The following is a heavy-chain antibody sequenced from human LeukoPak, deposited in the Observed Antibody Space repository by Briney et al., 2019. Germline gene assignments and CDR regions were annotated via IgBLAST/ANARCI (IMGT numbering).Heavy chain of an antibody. V-gene: IGHV1-46*01. CDR1: GYTFINNW. D-gene: IGHD1-26*01. Sequence: ASVKVSCKASGYTFINNWMHWVRQAPGQGLEWIGLINPTGTGTLYPQEFQGRVTMTRDMSTSTDYMELSSLRSEDTAVYYCARDNSVGDNAWWFDPWGQGTLVTVSS. J-gene: IGHJ5*02. CDR2: INPTGTGT. CDR3: ARDNSVGDNAWWFDP.